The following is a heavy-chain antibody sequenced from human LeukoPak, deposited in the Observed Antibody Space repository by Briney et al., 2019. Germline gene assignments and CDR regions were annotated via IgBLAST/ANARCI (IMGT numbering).Heavy chain of an antibody. D-gene: IGHD3-3*01. V-gene: IGHV3-21*01. CDR1: GFTFSDSA. CDR3: ARDVRFLEWSLGRFDP. Sequence: GGSLRLSCAASGFTFSDSAMNWVPQAPGKGLEWISSISSSRPYIYYADSVDGRFTVSRDNAKNSLYLQMSNLRAEDTAVYYCARDVRFLEWSLGRFDPWGQGTLVTVSS. CDR2: ISSSRPYI. J-gene: IGHJ5*02.